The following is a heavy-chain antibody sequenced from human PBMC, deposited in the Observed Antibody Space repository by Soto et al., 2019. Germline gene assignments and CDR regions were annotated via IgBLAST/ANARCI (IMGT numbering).Heavy chain of an antibody. J-gene: IGHJ4*02. CDR2: ISYDGSNK. CDR3: AKDLGITGTEDFDY. V-gene: IGHV3-30*18. Sequence: GGSLRLSCAASGFTFSSYGMHWVRQAPGKGLEWVAVISYDGSNKYYADSVKGRFTISRDNSKNTLYLQMNSLRAEDTAVYYCAKDLGITGTEDFDYWGQGTLVTVSS. D-gene: IGHD1-20*01. CDR1: GFTFSSYG.